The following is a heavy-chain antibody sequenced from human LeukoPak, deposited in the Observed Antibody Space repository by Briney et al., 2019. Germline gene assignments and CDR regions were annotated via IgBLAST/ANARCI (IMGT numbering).Heavy chain of an antibody. D-gene: IGHD3-9*01. J-gene: IGHJ4*02. CDR1: GFTFSSYG. CDR3: AKDHGYFDRFDY. V-gene: IGHV3-30*18. Sequence: QSGGSLRLSCAASGFTFSSYGMHWVRQAPGKGLEWVAVISYDGSNKYYADSVKGRFTISRDNSKNTLYLQMNSLRAEDTAVYYCAKDHGYFDRFDYWGQGTLVTVSS. CDR2: ISYDGSNK.